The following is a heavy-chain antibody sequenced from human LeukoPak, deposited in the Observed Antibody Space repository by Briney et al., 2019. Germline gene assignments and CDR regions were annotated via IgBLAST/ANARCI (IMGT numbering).Heavy chain of an antibody. Sequence: GESLKISCKGSGYSFTSYWIGWVRQMPGKGLEWMGIIYPGDSDTRYSPSFQGQVTISADKSISTAYLQWSSLKVSDTAIYYWAEPPSLRFFACLLAYYFDSWGQGPLVTVSS. D-gene: IGHD3-9*01. CDR1: GYSFTSYW. J-gene: IGHJ4*02. V-gene: IGHV5-51*01. CDR2: IYPGDSDT. CDR3: AEPPSLRFFACLLAYYFDS.